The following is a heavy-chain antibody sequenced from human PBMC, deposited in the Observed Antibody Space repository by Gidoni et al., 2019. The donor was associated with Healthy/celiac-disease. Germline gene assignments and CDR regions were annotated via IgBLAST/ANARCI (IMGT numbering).Heavy chain of an antibody. J-gene: IGHJ4*02. CDR1: GFTFSSYS. V-gene: IGHV3-48*01. Sequence: ELQRVESGEGLVQPGGSRRRPGEASGFTFSSYSRNWVRQAQGKGLEWVSYISSSSSTIYYADSVKCRFTISRDNAKNSLYLQMNSLRAEDTAVYYCARDWHEMDYWGQGTLVTVSS. CDR2: ISSSSSTI. CDR3: ARDWHEMDY.